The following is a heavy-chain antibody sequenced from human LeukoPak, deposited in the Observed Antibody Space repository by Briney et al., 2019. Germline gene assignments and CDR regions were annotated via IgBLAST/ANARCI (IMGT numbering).Heavy chain of an antibody. D-gene: IGHD3-22*01. CDR1: GYSFIDYY. V-gene: IGHV1-2*02. Sequence: ASVKVSCKTSGYSFIDYYMHWVRQAPGQGLEWMGWINPNSGGTNFAQRFQDRVTMTRDMSISTAYMSRLRSDDTAIYYCTRGYYDSSDFEYFHHWGQGTLVTVSS. CDR3: TRGYYDSSDFEYFHH. CDR2: INPNSGGT. J-gene: IGHJ1*01.